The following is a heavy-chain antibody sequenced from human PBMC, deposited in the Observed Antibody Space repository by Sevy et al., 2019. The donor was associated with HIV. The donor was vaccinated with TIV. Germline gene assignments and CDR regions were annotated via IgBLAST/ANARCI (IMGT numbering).Heavy chain of an antibody. V-gene: IGHV3-74*01. J-gene: IGHJ5*02. CDR3: TRGRSGTYGWFDP. CDR2: LNGDGSSA. CDR1: GFTFSSHW. Sequence: GGSLRLSCAASGFTFSSHWMHWVRQAPGKGLVWVSRLNGDGSSASYADFVKGRFTISRDNGKNTIYLQISSLTADDTAVYYCTRGRSGTYGWFDPWGQGTLVTVSS. D-gene: IGHD6-19*01.